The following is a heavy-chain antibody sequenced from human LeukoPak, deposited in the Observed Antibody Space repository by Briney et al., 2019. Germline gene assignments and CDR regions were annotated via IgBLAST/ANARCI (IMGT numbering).Heavy chain of an antibody. CDR3: VRAGAGLDY. J-gene: IGHJ4*02. D-gene: IGHD6-13*01. CDR1: GFSFTGYG. V-gene: IGHV3-74*01. CDR2: INGDGSST. Sequence: GGSLRLSCAGSGFSFTGYGMNWVRQAPGKGLVWVSRINGDGSSTSYADSVKGRFTISRDNDKNTLYLQMHSLRADDSAVYYCVRAGAGLDYWGQGTLVTVSS.